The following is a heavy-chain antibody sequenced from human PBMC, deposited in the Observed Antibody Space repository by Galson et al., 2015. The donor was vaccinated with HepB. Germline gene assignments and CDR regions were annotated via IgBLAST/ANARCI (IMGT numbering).Heavy chain of an antibody. CDR3: ATGDPDYSCGMDV. CDR1: GFTFSDRY. Sequence: SLRLSCAASGFTFSDRYMDWVRQAPGKGLEWVGCTRNKTSNYRTEYAASVKGRITISRDDTKSSLYLQKNSLSTEATAVYYCATGDPDYSCGMDVWGRGTTVTVSS. V-gene: IGHV3-72*01. CDR2: TRNKTSNYRT. D-gene: IGHD7-27*01. J-gene: IGHJ6*02.